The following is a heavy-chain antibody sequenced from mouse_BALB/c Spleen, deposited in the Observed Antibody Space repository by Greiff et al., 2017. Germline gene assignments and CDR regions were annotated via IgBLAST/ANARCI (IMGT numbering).Heavy chain of an antibody. Sequence: EVQLVESGGGLVQPGGSMKLSCVASGFTFSNYWMNWVRQSPEKGLEWVAEIRLKSNNYATHYAESVKGRFTISRDDPKSSVYLQMNNLRAEDTGIYYCTRIGSSYDWYFDVWGAGTTVTVSS. J-gene: IGHJ1*01. CDR3: TRIGSSYDWYFDV. V-gene: IGHV6-6*02. D-gene: IGHD1-1*01. CDR1: GFTFSNYW. CDR2: IRLKSNNYAT.